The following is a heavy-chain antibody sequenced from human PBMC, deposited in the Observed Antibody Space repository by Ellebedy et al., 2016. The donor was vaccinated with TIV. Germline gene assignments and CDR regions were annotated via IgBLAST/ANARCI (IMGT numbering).Heavy chain of an antibody. D-gene: IGHD3-3*01. CDR1: GGSISSGSYY. CDR3: ARSSTYYDFWSGPYYYYYYMDV. J-gene: IGHJ6*03. CDR2: IYTSGST. V-gene: IGHV4-61*02. Sequence: SETLSLXXTVSGGSISSGSYYWSWIRQPAGKGLEWIGRIYTSGSTNYNPSLKSRVTMSVDTSKNQFSLKLSSVTAADTAVYYCARSSTYYDFWSGPYYYYYYMDVWGKGTTVTVSS.